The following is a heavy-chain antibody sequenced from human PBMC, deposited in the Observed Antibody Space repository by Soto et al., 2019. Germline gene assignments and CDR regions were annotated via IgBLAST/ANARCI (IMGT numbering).Heavy chain of an antibody. CDR1: GFTLSSYS. V-gene: IGHV3-48*02. D-gene: IGHD6-19*01. CDR2: ISGSGGTI. CDR3: ARATGLRRSGWSSYFYI. J-gene: IGHJ1*01. Sequence: EVQLVEAGGGMVQPGGSLRVACAASGFTLSSYSLHWVRQAPGKGLEWVSYISGSGGTIYYADSVKGRFTISRDHATNSQSVQMRSLRDEQTAGYFCARATGLRRSGWSSYFYIWGQGPRFTCSS.